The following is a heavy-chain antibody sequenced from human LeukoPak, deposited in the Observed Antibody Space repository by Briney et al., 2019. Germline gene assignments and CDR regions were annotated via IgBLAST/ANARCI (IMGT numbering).Heavy chain of an antibody. CDR2: IPYDGSKK. V-gene: IGHV3-30*18. CDR3: AKDSCSSTSCGTDY. J-gene: IGHJ4*02. D-gene: IGHD2-2*01. Sequence: GGSLRLSCAASGFTFNNYGMHWVRQAPGKGLEWVAVIPYDGSKKYYADSVKGRFTISRDNSRNTLYLQMNGLRAEDTAVYYCAKDSCSSTSCGTDYWGQGTLVTVSS. CDR1: GFTFNNYG.